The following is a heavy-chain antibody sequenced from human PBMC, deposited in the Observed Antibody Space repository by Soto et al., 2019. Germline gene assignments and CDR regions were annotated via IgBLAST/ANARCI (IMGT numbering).Heavy chain of an antibody. D-gene: IGHD1-7*01. CDR3: ARQRYNWNYANAFDI. Sequence: GASVKVSCKASGYTFTSYGISWVRQAPGQGLEWMGWISAYNGNTNYAQKLQGRVTMTTDTSTSTAYMELRSLRSDDTAVYYCARQRYNWNYANAFDIWGQGTMVTVSS. CDR2: ISAYNGNT. V-gene: IGHV1-18*01. J-gene: IGHJ3*02. CDR1: GYTFTSYG.